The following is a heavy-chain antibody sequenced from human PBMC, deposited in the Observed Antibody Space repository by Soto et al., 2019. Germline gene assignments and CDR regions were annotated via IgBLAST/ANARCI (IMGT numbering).Heavy chain of an antibody. CDR3: ARVEYSSSEGEGAFDI. CDR1: GGSISSGGYS. CDR2: IYYSGST. Sequence: QVQLQESGPGLLKPSQTLSLTCTVSGGSISSGGYSWSWIRQHPGKGLEWIGYIYYSGSTYYNPSLKSRVTISVDTSKNQFSLKLSSVTAADTAVYYCARVEYSSSEGEGAFDIWGQGTMVTVSS. D-gene: IGHD6-6*01. V-gene: IGHV4-31*03. J-gene: IGHJ3*02.